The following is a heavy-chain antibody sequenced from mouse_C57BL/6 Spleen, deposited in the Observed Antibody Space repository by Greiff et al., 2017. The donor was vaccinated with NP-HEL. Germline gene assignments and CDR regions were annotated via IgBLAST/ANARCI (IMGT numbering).Heavy chain of an antibody. CDR1: GYTFTSYW. J-gene: IGHJ1*03. Sequence: QVQLQQSGTELVKPGASVKLSCKASGYTFTSYWMHWVKQRPGQGLEWIGNINPSNGGTNYNEKFKSKATLTVDKSSSTAYMQLSSLTSEDSAVYYCARYYYGSRGLLYFDVWGTGTTVTVSS. D-gene: IGHD1-1*01. CDR2: INPSNGGT. CDR3: ARYYYGSRGLLYFDV. V-gene: IGHV1-53*01.